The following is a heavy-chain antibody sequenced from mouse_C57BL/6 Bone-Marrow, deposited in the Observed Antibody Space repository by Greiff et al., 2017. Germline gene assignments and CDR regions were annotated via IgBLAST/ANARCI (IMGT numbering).Heavy chain of an antibody. CDR2: INPGSGGT. J-gene: IGHJ4*01. Sequence: QVQLQQSGAELVRPGTSVKVSCKASGYAFTNYLIEWVKQRPGQGLEWIGVINPGSGGTNYNEQFKGKATLTADKSSSTAYMQLSSLTSGDSAVYVCARSGYGSSYGAMDYWGQGTSVTVSS. D-gene: IGHD1-1*01. CDR1: GYAFTNYL. CDR3: ARSGYGSSYGAMDY. V-gene: IGHV1-54*01.